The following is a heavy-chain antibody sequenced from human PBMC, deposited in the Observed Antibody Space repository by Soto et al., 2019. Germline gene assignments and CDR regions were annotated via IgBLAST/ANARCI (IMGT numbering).Heavy chain of an antibody. V-gene: IGHV3-30*18. J-gene: IGHJ4*02. CDR2: ISFDGSKV. Sequence: QVQLVESGGGVVQPARSLRLSCAASGFTFSSYAMHWVRQAPGKGLEWVALISFDGSKVYYADSVKGRFTISRDNSKNTLYLQMDSLRPDDTAVYFCANSWGRCNTACTPEDDYWGQGTLVTVSS. CDR3: ANSWGRCNTACTPEDDY. CDR1: GFTFSSYA. D-gene: IGHD3-16*01.